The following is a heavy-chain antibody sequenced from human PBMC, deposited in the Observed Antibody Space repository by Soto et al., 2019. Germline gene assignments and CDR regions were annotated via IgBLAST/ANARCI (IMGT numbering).Heavy chain of an antibody. V-gene: IGHV3-64*02. J-gene: IGHJ4*02. Sequence: SGGSLSLSCAASGFTFSSYAMHWVRQAPGKGLEYVAAISSNGGNTNNADSVKGRFTISRDNSKNTLYLQMGSLRAEDMAVYYCARGPVMKVVPYYFDPWGQGTLVTVSS. D-gene: IGHD2-15*01. CDR2: ISSNGGNT. CDR3: ARGPVMKVVPYYFDP. CDR1: GFTFSSYA.